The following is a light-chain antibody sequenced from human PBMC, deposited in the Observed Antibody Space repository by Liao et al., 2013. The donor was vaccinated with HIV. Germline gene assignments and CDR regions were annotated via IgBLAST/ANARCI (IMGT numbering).Light chain of an antibody. CDR2: FDA. Sequence: SYELTQPPSVSVAPGKTATIGCEGDNIGGKSVHWYQQKPGQAPVLVMSFDADRPSGIPERFSGSNSGNTATLTISRVDAGDEADYHCQVWDTSLDSWVFGGGTRLTVL. CDR1: NIGGKS. J-gene: IGLJ3*02. CDR3: QVWDTSLDSWV. V-gene: IGLV3-21*01.